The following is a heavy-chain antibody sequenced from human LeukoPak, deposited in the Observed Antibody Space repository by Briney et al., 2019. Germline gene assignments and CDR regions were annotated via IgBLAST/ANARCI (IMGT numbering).Heavy chain of an antibody. CDR2: ISGSGGST. V-gene: IGHV3-23*01. CDR1: GFTFSSCA. J-gene: IGHJ4*02. Sequence: GSLRLSCGASGFTFSSCAMGWVRQAPGKTLEWVSAISGSGGSTYYADSVKGRFTISRDNSKNTLYLQMNSLRAEDTAVYYCAKVYVGYCGGDCYSQPFDYWGQGTLVTVSS. CDR3: AKVYVGYCGGDCYSQPFDY. D-gene: IGHD2-21*02.